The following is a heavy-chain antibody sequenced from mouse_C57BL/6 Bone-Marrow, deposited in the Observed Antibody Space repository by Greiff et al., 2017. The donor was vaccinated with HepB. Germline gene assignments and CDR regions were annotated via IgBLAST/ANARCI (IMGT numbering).Heavy chain of an antibody. V-gene: IGHV3-6*01. CDR1: GYSITSGYY. CDR3: AREGRGHFDY. Sequence: DVKLQESGPGLVKPSQSLSLTCSVTGYSITSGYYWNWIRQFPGNKLEWMGYISYDGSNNYNPSLKNRISITRDTSKNQFFLNLNSVTTEATATYDCAREGRGHFDYWGQGTTLTVSS. J-gene: IGHJ2*01. CDR2: ISYDGSN.